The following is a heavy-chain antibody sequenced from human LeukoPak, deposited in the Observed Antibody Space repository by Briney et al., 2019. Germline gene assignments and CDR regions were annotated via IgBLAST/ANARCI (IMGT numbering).Heavy chain of an antibody. CDR2: IRSKAYGGTT. CDR1: EFTFSFTTYG. J-gene: IGHJ3*02. CDR3: TRVSLHAFDI. Sequence: GGFLRLSCAASEFTFSFTTYGMHWVRQAPGKGLEWVGFIRSKAYGGTTEYAASVKGRFTISRDDSKSIAYLQMNSLKTEDTAVYYCTRVSLHAFDIWGQGTMVTVSS. V-gene: IGHV3-49*04. D-gene: IGHD3-3*02.